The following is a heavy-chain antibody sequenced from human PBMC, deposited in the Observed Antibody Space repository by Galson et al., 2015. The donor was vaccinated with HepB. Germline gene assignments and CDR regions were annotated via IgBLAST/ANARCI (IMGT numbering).Heavy chain of an antibody. Sequence: SVKVSCKASGGTFSSYAISWVRQAPGQGLEWMGGIIPIFGIANYAQKFQGRVTITADESTSTAYMELSSLRSEDTAVYYCARGGVVVVAATPLDYWGQGTLFTVSS. CDR3: ARGGVVVVAATPLDY. V-gene: IGHV1-69*13. J-gene: IGHJ4*02. CDR2: IIPIFGIA. CDR1: GGTFSSYA. D-gene: IGHD2-15*01.